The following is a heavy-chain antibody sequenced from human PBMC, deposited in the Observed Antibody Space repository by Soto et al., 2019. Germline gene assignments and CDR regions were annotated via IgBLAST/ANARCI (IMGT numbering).Heavy chain of an antibody. CDR2: ISSRGSTI. Sequence: GGSLRLSCAASGFTFSSYSMNWVRQAPGKGLEWVSYISSRGSTIYYADSVKGRFTISRDNAKNSLYLQMNSLRDEDTAVYYCARDAGTRKFASNWFDPWGQGTLVTVSS. CDR3: ARDAGTRKFASNWFDP. J-gene: IGHJ5*02. V-gene: IGHV3-48*02. CDR1: GFTFSSYS.